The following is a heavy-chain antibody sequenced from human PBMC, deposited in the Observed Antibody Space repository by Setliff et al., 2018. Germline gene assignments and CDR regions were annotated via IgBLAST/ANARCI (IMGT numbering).Heavy chain of an antibody. CDR1: GYTFTNYW. Sequence: GESLKISCKGSGYTFTNYWIGWVRQMPGKGLEWMGIIYPGDSDTRYNPSFQGQVTISADKSISTAYLQWSTLMASDTAIYYCVRDANDGLQHWGQGTLVTVSS. V-gene: IGHV5-51*01. CDR2: IYPGDSDT. J-gene: IGHJ1*01. CDR3: VRDANDGLQH. D-gene: IGHD1-1*01.